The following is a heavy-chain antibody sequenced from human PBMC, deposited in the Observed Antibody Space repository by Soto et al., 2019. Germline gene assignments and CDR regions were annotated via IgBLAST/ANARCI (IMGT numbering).Heavy chain of an antibody. CDR3: ARAGLMEAHFDY. Sequence: SETLSLTCTVSGGSISIYYWSWIRQPPGKGLEWIGYIYYSGSTNYNPSLKSRVTISVDTSKNQFSLKLSSVTAADTAVYYCARAGLMEAHFDYWGQGTLVTVSS. D-gene: IGHD3-16*01. J-gene: IGHJ4*02. CDR2: IYYSGST. CDR1: GGSISIYY. V-gene: IGHV4-59*01.